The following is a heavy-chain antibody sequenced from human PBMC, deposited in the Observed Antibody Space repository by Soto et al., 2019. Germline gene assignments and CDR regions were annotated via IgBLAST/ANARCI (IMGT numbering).Heavy chain of an antibody. CDR2: FVPMFSSS. CDR1: GTTFSTHG. D-gene: IGHD1-26*01. J-gene: IGHJ4*02. CDR3: ARTGGTYYFEH. Sequence: QVQLVQSGAEVRKPGSSVNVSCKASGTTFSTHGIHWVRQAPGQGLEWMGGFVPMFSSSNYAQKFQGRLTIVADESTNSVYMELNSLRVDDSAIYYCARTGGTYYFEHWGKGTLVTVSS. V-gene: IGHV1-69*01.